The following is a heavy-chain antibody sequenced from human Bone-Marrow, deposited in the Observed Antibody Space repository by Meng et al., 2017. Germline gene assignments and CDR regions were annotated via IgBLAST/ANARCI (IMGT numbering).Heavy chain of an antibody. CDR1: GGSISSGGYY. J-gene: IGHJ4*02. D-gene: IGHD6-19*01. V-gene: IGHV4-31*03. Sequence: QVQLKESGLGLGKTSQTLSLTFPVSGGSISSGGYYWSWIRQHPGKGLEWIGYIYYSESTYYNPSLKSRVTISVDTSKNQFSLRLSSVTAADTAVYYCARESSSGSYYFDYWGQGTLVTVSS. CDR3: ARESSSGSYYFDY. CDR2: IYYSEST.